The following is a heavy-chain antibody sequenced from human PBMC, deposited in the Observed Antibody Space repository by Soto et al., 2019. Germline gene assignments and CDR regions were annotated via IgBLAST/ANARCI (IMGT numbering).Heavy chain of an antibody. CDR2: ISGSGGTP. Sequence: EVQLLESGGGLVQPGGSLRLSCAASGFTFSSYAMTWVRQAPGKGLECVSSISGSGGTPYYADSVKGRFTISRDNSKHTLYLQMNSRRAEDTAVYYCAKVGWRSSWSPDDNWGKGTLVTVSS. D-gene: IGHD6-13*01. CDR3: AKVGWRSSWSPDDN. V-gene: IGHV3-23*01. J-gene: IGHJ4*02. CDR1: GFTFSSYA.